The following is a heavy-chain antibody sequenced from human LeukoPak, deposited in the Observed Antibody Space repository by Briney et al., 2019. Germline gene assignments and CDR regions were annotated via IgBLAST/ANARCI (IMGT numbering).Heavy chain of an antibody. D-gene: IGHD5-12*01. J-gene: IGHJ4*02. V-gene: IGHV3-21*01. CDR3: ASRYGGYGHLDY. CDR2: ISSSSSYI. Sequence: GSLRLSCAASGFTFSSYSMNWVRQAPGKGLAWVSSISSSSSYIYYADSVKGRFTISRDNAKNSLYLQMNSLRAEDTAVYYCASRYGGYGHLDYWGQGTLVTVSS. CDR1: GFTFSSYS.